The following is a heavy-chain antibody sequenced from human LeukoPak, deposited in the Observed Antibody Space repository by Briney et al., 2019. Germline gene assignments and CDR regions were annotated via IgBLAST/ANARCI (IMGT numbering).Heavy chain of an antibody. D-gene: IGHD2-2*01. CDR2: IPYDGGYT. Sequence: GGSLRLSCAASGFTFDSFGMHWVRQAPGKGLEWLAVIPYDGGYTYYADFVKGRVTISRDNSKNTVYLQLNSLRADDTAVYFCAKDHADIVVLPGAHIDYWGQGTLVTVSS. CDR1: GFTFDSFG. J-gene: IGHJ4*02. V-gene: IGHV3-30*18. CDR3: AKDHADIVVLPGAHIDY.